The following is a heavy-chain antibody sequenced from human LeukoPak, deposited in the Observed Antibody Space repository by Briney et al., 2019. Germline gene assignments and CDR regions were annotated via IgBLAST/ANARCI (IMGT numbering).Heavy chain of an antibody. CDR3: AKGGYSNGRYYYYYMDV. Sequence: GGSLRLSCAASGFTFSSNAMSWVRQAPGKGLEWVSSISGNDGSTYYADSVKGRFTISRDNSKNALYLQMNSLRAEDTAVYYCAKGGYSNGRYYYYYMDVWGEGTTVTVSS. V-gene: IGHV3-23*01. CDR1: GFTFSSNA. J-gene: IGHJ6*03. CDR2: ISGNDGST. D-gene: IGHD5-18*01.